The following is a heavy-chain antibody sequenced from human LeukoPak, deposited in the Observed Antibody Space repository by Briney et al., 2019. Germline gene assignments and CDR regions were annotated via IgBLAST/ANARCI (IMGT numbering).Heavy chain of an antibody. J-gene: IGHJ4*02. V-gene: IGHV3-74*01. CDR3: TRDPHGGNSY. D-gene: IGHD4-23*01. Sequence: GGSLRLSCAASGFTFRNYWMHWVRQAPGKGLVWVSRINNDGSSTSYADSVKGRFTISRDNAKNTLYLQMNSLRAEDTAVYYCTRDPHGGNSYWGQGTLVTVSS. CDR1: GFTFRNYW. CDR2: INNDGSST.